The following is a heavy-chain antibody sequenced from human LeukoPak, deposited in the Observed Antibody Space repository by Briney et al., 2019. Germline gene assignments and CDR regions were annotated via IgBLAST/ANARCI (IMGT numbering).Heavy chain of an antibody. Sequence: GGSLRLSCAASGFTFRDYGLHWVRQAPGKGLEWVAFIRSDGINKNYADSVKGRFTISRDNSKNTLYLQMNSLRAEDTAVYYCAKTLTGYCGGDCYSRDSWGQGTLVTVSS. CDR3: AKTLTGYCGGDCYSRDS. CDR2: IRSDGINK. V-gene: IGHV3-30*02. CDR1: GFTFRDYG. J-gene: IGHJ4*02. D-gene: IGHD2-21*02.